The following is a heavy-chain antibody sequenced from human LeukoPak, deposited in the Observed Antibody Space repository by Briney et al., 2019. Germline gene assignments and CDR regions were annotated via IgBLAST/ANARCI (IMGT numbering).Heavy chain of an antibody. Sequence: GGSLRLSCAATGFTFSSYWMYWVRQASGKGLVWVSRINGDGSSTSYADSVKGRFTISRDNAKNTLFLQMNSLRAEDTAVYYCARDYGGNSAGWGQGTLVTVSS. CDR3: ARDYGGNSAG. J-gene: IGHJ4*02. V-gene: IGHV3-74*01. CDR2: INGDGSST. D-gene: IGHD4-23*01. CDR1: GFTFSSYW.